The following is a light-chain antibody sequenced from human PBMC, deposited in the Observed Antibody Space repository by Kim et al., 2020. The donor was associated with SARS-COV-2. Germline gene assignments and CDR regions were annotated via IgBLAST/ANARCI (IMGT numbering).Light chain of an antibody. Sequence: AIQLTQSPSSLSASVGDRVTITCRASQDITTALAWYQQKPGKTPKLLMYDVSTLGSGVPSRFSGSGSGTDFTLTIGSLQPEDFATYYCQQFKNYPRTFGQGTKVEIK. V-gene: IGKV1D-13*01. CDR3: QQFKNYPRT. CDR2: DVS. CDR1: QDITTA. J-gene: IGKJ1*01.